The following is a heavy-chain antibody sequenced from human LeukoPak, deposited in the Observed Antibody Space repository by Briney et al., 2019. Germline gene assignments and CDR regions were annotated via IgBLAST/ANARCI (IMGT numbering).Heavy chain of an antibody. Sequence: ASVKVSCKASGYTFTSYAMNWVRQAPGQGLEWMGWINTNTGNPTYAQGFTGRFVFSLDTSVSTAYLQISSLKAEDTAVYYCARDPKLSWNSFGFDYWGQGTLVTVSS. J-gene: IGHJ4*02. V-gene: IGHV7-4-1*02. D-gene: IGHD1-7*01. CDR2: INTNTGNP. CDR1: GYTFTSYA. CDR3: ARDPKLSWNSFGFDY.